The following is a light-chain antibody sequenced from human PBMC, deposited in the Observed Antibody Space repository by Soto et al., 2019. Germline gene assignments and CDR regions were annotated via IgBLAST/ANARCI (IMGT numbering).Light chain of an antibody. CDR1: QSVSSSS. V-gene: IGKV3-20*01. CDR2: GAS. CDR3: QQYGSSPRT. J-gene: IGKJ1*01. Sequence: EIVLTQSPGTLSLSPGERATLSCRASQSVSSSSLAWYQQKPGQAPRLLIYGASNRATGIPDRFGGSGSGADFTLTISRLEPEDFAVYYCQQYGSSPRTFGQGTKVDIK.